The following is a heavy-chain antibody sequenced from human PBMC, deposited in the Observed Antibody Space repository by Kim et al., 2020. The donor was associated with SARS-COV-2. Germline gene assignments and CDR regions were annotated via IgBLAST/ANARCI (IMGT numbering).Heavy chain of an antibody. V-gene: IGHV1-2*06. CDR1: GYTFTGYY. CDR3: ARQAAAASNWFDP. CDR2: INPNSGGT. Sequence: ASVKVSCKASGYTFTGYYMHWVRQAPGQGLEWMGRINPNSGGTNYAQKFQGRVTMTRDTSISTAYMELSRLRSDDTAVYYCARQAAAASNWFDPWGQGTLVTVSS. J-gene: IGHJ5*02. D-gene: IGHD6-13*01.